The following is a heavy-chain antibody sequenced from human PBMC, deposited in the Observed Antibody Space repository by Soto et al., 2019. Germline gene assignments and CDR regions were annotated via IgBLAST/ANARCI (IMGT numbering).Heavy chain of an antibody. D-gene: IGHD2-2*01. CDR1: GYTFTSYA. J-gene: IGHJ4*02. Sequence: ASVKVSCKASGYTFTSYAMHWVRQAPGQRLEWMGWINAGNGNTKYSQKFQGRVTITRDTSPSTAYMELSSLRSEDTAVYYCARDREPAQYYFDYWGQGTLVTVSS. V-gene: IGHV1-3*01. CDR2: INAGNGNT. CDR3: ARDREPAQYYFDY.